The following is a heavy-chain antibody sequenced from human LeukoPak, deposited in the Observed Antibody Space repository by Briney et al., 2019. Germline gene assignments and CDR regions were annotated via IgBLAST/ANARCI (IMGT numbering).Heavy chain of an antibody. J-gene: IGHJ4*02. CDR3: AKDPSQWSAYYYDSSGYYWYY. Sequence: GGSLRLSCAASGFTFDDYGMSWVRQAPGKGLEWVSAISGSGGSTYYADSVKGRFTISRDNSKNTLYLQMNSLRAEDTAVYYCAKDPSQWSAYYYDSSGYYWYYWGQGTLVTVSS. CDR1: GFTFDDYG. D-gene: IGHD3-22*01. CDR2: ISGSGGST. V-gene: IGHV3-23*01.